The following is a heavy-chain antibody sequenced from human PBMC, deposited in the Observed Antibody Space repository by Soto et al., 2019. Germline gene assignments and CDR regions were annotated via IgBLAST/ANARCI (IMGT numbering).Heavy chain of an antibody. V-gene: IGHV3-33*01. Sequence: SGGGVVQPGRSLRLSCAASGFTFSSYGMHWVRQAPGKGLEWVAVIWYDGSNKYYADSVKGRFTISRDNSKNTLYLQMNSLRAEDTAVYYCARDPGYCSGGSCLDAFDIWGQGTMVTVSS. J-gene: IGHJ3*02. CDR1: GFTFSSYG. CDR2: IWYDGSNK. D-gene: IGHD2-15*01. CDR3: ARDPGYCSGGSCLDAFDI.